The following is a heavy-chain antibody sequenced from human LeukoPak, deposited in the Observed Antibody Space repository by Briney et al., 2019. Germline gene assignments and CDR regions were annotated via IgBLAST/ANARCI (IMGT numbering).Heavy chain of an antibody. V-gene: IGHV1-24*01. CDR1: AYTLTELS. Sequence: GASVKVSCKDYAYTLTELSMHWVRQAPGKGLEWMGGFDHEDGETIYAQKFQGRDTMTEDTSTDTAYMELSSLRSEDTAVYYCATFELAYCGGDCYSVWGHGTLVTVSS. CDR3: ATFELAYCGGDCYSV. J-gene: IGHJ4*01. D-gene: IGHD2-21*02. CDR2: FDHEDGET.